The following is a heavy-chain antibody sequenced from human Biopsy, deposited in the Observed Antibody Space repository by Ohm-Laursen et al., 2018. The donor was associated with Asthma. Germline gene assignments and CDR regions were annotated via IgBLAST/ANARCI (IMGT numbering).Heavy chain of an antibody. D-gene: IGHD6-19*01. Sequence: VASVKVSCNAPGGTFSNFAVSWVRQAPGQGLEWLGGIMTVFGTTNYAQKFQGRVTITADESTSTAYMEVTSLRSEDTAIYYCARCQVGYSSGWSLLLKKIYYSGMDVWGQGTVVTVSS. CDR2: IMTVFGTT. V-gene: IGHV1-69*13. J-gene: IGHJ6*02. CDR1: GGTFSNFA. CDR3: ARCQVGYSSGWSLLLKKIYYSGMDV.